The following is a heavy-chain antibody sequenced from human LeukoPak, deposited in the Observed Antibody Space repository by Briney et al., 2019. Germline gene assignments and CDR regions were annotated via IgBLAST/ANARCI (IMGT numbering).Heavy chain of an antibody. CDR2: IYYSGST. J-gene: IGHJ4*02. V-gene: IGHV4-59*01. Sequence: SEALSLTCTVSGGSISSYYWSWIRQPPGKGLEWIGYIYYSGSTNYNPSLKSRVTISVDTSKNQFSLKLSSVTAADTAVYYCARGQLGDAYNFEYWGQGTVVTVSS. D-gene: IGHD5-24*01. CDR3: ARGQLGDAYNFEY. CDR1: GGSISSYY.